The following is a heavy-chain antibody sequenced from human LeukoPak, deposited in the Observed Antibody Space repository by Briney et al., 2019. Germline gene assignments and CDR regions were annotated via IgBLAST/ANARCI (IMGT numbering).Heavy chain of an antibody. CDR2: IKHSAST. J-gene: IGHJ5*02. D-gene: IGHD6-13*01. CDR1: VGSFSGYY. CDR3: ATGVKQQLPPRYWFDP. V-gene: IGHV4-34*01. Sequence: SETLSLACALYVGSFSGYYWCWIRQPPERGLEWIGGIKHSASTNYNPSLKSRVTISVDTAKNQFSLKLSSVPAADRAVYYCATGVKQQLPPRYWFDPWGQRTLVSVSS.